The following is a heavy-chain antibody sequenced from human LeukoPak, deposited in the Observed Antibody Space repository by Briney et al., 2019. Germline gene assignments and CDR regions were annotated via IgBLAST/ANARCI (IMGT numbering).Heavy chain of an antibody. Sequence: SETLSLTCTVSGGSINSSTYYWGWVRQPPGKGLEWIGSIYYSGSAYYKPSLKSRVTISVNTSKNQFSLRLNSVTAADTAVYYCARHPPRPTRLYYYDSSGYYYPYYFDYWGQGTLVTVSS. J-gene: IGHJ4*02. CDR3: ARHPPRPTRLYYYDSSGYYYPYYFDY. D-gene: IGHD3-22*01. CDR2: IYYSGSA. V-gene: IGHV4-39*01. CDR1: GGSINSSTYY.